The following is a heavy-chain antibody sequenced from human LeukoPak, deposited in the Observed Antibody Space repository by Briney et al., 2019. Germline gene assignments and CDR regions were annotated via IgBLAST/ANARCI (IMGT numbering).Heavy chain of an antibody. Sequence: PGGSLRLSCAAPGFTFSSYAMSWVRQAPGKGLEWVSVISGSGANTYYADSVKGRFTISRDNSKNTLYLQVNSLRAEDTAVYYCAKAKSYYSNYDYWGQGTLVTVSS. J-gene: IGHJ4*02. CDR1: GFTFSSYA. CDR3: AKAKSYYSNYDY. CDR2: ISGSGANT. V-gene: IGHV3-23*01. D-gene: IGHD4-11*01.